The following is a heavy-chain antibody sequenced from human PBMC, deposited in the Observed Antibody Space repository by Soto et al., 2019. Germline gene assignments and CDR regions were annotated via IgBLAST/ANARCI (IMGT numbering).Heavy chain of an antibody. CDR2: IYNNEYS. CDR1: GGSIRNYY. V-gene: IGHV4-59*01. D-gene: IGHD3-10*01. Sequence: SETLSLTCTVSGGSIRNYYWSWIRQPPGKGLEWIGYIYNNEYSNYNPSLKSRATISVDTSKNQFSLKLSSVTAADTAVYYCARDRGGGFGEFYGYWGQGTLVTVSS. CDR3: ARDRGGGFGEFYGY. J-gene: IGHJ4*02.